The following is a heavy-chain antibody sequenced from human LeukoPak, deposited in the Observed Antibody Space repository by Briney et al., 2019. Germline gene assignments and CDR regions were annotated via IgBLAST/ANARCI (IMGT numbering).Heavy chain of an antibody. V-gene: IGHV3-23*01. CDR2: ISGSGGST. D-gene: IGHD3-3*01. J-gene: IGHJ4*02. CDR1: GFTFSSYA. CDR3: AKLQKGVVIIGFDY. Sequence: PGGSLRLSCAASGFTFSSYAMSWVRQAPGKGLEWVSAISGSGGSTYYADSVKSRFTISRDNSKNTLYLQMNSLRAEDTAVYYCAKLQKGVVIIGFDYWGQGTLVTVSS.